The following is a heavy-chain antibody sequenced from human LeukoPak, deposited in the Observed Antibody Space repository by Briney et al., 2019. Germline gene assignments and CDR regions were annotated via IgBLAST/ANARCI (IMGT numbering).Heavy chain of an antibody. CDR3: ARDPNRYAFDY. V-gene: IGHV3-33*01. CDR2: IWYDGSNK. J-gene: IGHJ4*02. Sequence: PGGSLRLSCAASGFTFSSYGMHWVRQAPGEGLEWVAVIWYDGSNKYYADSVKGRFTISRDNSKNTLYLQMNSLRAEDTAVYYCARDPNRYAFDYWGQGTLVTVSS. CDR1: GFTFSSYG. D-gene: IGHD1-14*01.